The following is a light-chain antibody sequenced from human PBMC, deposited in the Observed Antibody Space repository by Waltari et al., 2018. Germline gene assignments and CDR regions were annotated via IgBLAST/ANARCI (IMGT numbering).Light chain of an antibody. Sequence: DIQMTQAPSSLSESIGNRVTITCRASQDITDWLAWYQQKPGKPPKLLIYGASNLQTGVPSRFSGSGSGTDFTLTISSLQPEDVATYYCQQHDNSPFTFGPGTKLDIK. CDR1: QDITDW. CDR2: GAS. V-gene: IGKV1-33*01. J-gene: IGKJ3*01. CDR3: QQHDNSPFT.